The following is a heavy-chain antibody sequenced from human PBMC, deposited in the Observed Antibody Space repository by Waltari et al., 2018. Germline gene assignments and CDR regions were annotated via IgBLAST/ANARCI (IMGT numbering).Heavy chain of an antibody. CDR1: GFTFNPFW. Sequence: EVQLVESGGGLVQPGGSLRLSCVASGFTFNPFWMSLVREAPGKGLEWVTDIKQDGSDTYYADSVKGRFTVSRDNAKNSLYLQMNSLRVEDTAVYYCARDWEGDRPNFDYWGQGTLVTVSS. J-gene: IGHJ4*02. D-gene: IGHD1-26*01. CDR2: IKQDGSDT. V-gene: IGHV3-7*04. CDR3: ARDWEGDRPNFDY.